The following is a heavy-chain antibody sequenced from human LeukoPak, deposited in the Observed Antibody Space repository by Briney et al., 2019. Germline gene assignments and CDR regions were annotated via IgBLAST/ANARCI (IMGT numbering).Heavy chain of an antibody. CDR2: IYHSGST. D-gene: IGHD1/OR15-1a*01. J-gene: IGHJ4*02. Sequence: SQTLSLTCAVSGGSISSGGYSWSWIRQPPGKGLEWIGYIYHSGSTYYNPSRKSRVTISVDRSKNQFSLKLSSVTAADTAVYYRARHNWNNREFDNWGRGTLVTVSS. V-gene: IGHV4-30-2*01. CDR3: ARHNWNNREFDN. CDR1: GGSISSGGYS.